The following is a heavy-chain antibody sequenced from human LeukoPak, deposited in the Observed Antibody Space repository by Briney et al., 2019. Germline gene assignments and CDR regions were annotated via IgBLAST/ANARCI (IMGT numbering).Heavy chain of an antibody. V-gene: IGHV3-7*04. CDR1: GFIFSSFW. J-gene: IGHJ4*02. CDR2: IKFDESQS. CDR3: TRVTTNGYFDY. D-gene: IGHD1-1*01. Sequence: PGGSLRLSCAASGFIFSSFWMGWVRQALGKGLEWVASIKFDESQSPHVDSVKGRFTISRDNAKNSLYLQMNSLRAEDTAVYFCTRVTTNGYFDYWGQGTLVTVSS.